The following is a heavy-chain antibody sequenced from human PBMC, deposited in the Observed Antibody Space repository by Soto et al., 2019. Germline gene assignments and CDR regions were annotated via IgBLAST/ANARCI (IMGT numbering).Heavy chain of an antibody. Sequence: QVQLQVSGPGLVKPSQTLSLTCSVSGDSISSGAYYWSWIRQHPGEGLEWVGYISYSGSTYYNPSLTSRVAISIDTSKNHLSLRLTSVTAEDTAVYYCARDPTTVTKGAFDIWGQWTMVTVSS. J-gene: IGHJ3*02. CDR3: ARDPTTVTKGAFDI. V-gene: IGHV4-31*03. CDR1: GDSISSGAYY. CDR2: ISYSGST. D-gene: IGHD4-17*01.